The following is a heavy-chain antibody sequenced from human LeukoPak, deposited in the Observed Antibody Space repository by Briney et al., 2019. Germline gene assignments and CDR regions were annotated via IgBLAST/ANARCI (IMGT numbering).Heavy chain of an antibody. CDR3: TQRQGPTSGSYDYFDP. Sequence: PSETLSLTCTVTGGSISSSSYYWGWIRQPPGKGLEWIAYIHSSGYTNYNPSLRSRATISVDTSNNQFSLKVTSVTAADTAIYYCTQRQGPTSGSYDYFDPWGQGALVTVSS. V-gene: IGHV4-61*05. J-gene: IGHJ5*02. CDR2: IHSSGYT. D-gene: IGHD1-26*01. CDR1: GGSISSSSYY.